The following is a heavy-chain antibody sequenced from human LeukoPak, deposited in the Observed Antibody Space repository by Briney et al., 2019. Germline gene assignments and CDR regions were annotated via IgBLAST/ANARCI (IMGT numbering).Heavy chain of an antibody. J-gene: IGHJ4*02. Sequence: SETLSLTCAVYGGSFSGYYWSWIRQPPGKGLEWIGYIYYSGGTNYNPSLKSRVTISVDTSKNQFSLKLSSVTAADTAVYYCARSDTNYCSSTSCYRGSRFDYWGQGTLVTVSS. CDR2: IYYSGGT. CDR1: GGSFSGYY. CDR3: ARSDTNYCSSTSCYRGSRFDY. V-gene: IGHV4-59*01. D-gene: IGHD2-2*02.